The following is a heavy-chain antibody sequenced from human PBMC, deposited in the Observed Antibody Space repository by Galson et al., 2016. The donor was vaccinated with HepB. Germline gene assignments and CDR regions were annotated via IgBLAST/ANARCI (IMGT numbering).Heavy chain of an antibody. CDR1: GFTFSDYY. D-gene: IGHD2-21*02. Sequence: SLRLSCAASGFTFSDYYMSWIRQAPGKGLEWVSYISSSSSDTKYAASVKGRFTISRDNAKNSLYIEMNTLRAEDTAVYYCAGCGGGCSNFDYWGQGTLVTVSS. CDR3: AGCGGGCSNFDY. V-gene: IGHV3-11*06. J-gene: IGHJ4*02. CDR2: ISSSSSDT.